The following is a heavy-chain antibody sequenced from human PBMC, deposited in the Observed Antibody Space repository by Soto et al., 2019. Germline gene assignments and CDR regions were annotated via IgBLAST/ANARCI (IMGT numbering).Heavy chain of an antibody. CDR2: ISSSSSTI. CDR1: GFTFSSYS. V-gene: IGHV3-48*02. J-gene: IGHJ3*02. D-gene: IGHD6-6*01. CDR3: ARDGAAGLEYSSSSDAFDI. Sequence: GGSLRLSCAASGFTFSSYSMNWVRQAPGKGLEWVSYISSSSSTIYYADSVKGRFTISRDNAKNSLYLQMNSLRDEDTAVYYCARDGAAGLEYSSSSDAFDIWGQGTMVTVSS.